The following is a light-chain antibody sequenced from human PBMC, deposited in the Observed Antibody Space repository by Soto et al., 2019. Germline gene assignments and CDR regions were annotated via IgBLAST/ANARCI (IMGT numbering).Light chain of an antibody. Sequence: EIVLTQSPGTLSLSPGERATLSCRASQSVTSSYLAWYQQKPGQAPRLLIYGASTRATGIPDRFSGSGSGTNFTLTISRLEPEDFAVSYCQQYGSSPRTFGQGTKLELK. CDR1: QSVTSSY. CDR3: QQYGSSPRT. V-gene: IGKV3-20*01. CDR2: GAS. J-gene: IGKJ2*01.